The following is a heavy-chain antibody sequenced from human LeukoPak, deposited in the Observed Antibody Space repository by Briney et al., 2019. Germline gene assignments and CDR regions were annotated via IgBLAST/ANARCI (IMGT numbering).Heavy chain of an antibody. Sequence: GGSLRLSCAASGFTFSNYWMSWVRQAPGKGLEWVANLSQDGSEKYYVDSVKGRFTISRDNAKNSLYLQMSGLRAEDTAVYYCARLSTATSDSDYWGQGTLLSVSS. V-gene: IGHV3-7*01. CDR3: ARLSTATSDSDY. CDR2: LSQDGSEK. D-gene: IGHD4-11*01. CDR1: GFTFSNYW. J-gene: IGHJ4*02.